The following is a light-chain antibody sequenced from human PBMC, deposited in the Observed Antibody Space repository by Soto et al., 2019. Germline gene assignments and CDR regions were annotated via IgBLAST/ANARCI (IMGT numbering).Light chain of an antibody. CDR2: AAS. Sequence: DIQMTQSPSSLSASVGDRVTITCRASQTITTYLNWYQYIPGKAPKLLIYAASNLQSVVPSRFSGSGSGTDFTLTISSLQPEDFATYYCQQSYSVPCTFGPGTKVDI. CDR1: QTITTY. V-gene: IGKV1-39*01. CDR3: QQSYSVPCT. J-gene: IGKJ3*01.